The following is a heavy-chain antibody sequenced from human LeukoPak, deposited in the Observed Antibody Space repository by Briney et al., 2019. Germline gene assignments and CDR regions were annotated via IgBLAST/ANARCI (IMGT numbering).Heavy chain of an antibody. J-gene: IGHJ4*02. CDR3: ANSADIQLWPPWY. V-gene: IGHV3-23*01. CDR2: ISGSGGST. D-gene: IGHD5-18*01. CDR1: GFTFSSYA. Sequence: SGGSLRLSCAASGFTFSSYAMSWVRQAPGKGLEWVSAISGSGGSTYYADSVKGRFTISRDNSKNTLYLQMNSLRAEDTAVYYCANSADIQLWPPWYWGQGTLVTVSS.